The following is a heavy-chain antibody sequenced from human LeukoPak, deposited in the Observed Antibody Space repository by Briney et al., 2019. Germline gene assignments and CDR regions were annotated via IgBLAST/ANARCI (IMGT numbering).Heavy chain of an antibody. V-gene: IGHV4-59*01. CDR2: IYYSGTT. Sequence: SETLSLTCTVSGGSISNYYWSWIRQPPGKGLEGMGYIYYSGTTNYNPSLKSRVTISVDTSKNQFSLKLNSVTAADTAVYYCARGVYIAAAQYGYWGQGTLVTVSS. CDR1: GGSISNYY. CDR3: ARGVYIAAAQYGY. D-gene: IGHD6-13*01. J-gene: IGHJ4*02.